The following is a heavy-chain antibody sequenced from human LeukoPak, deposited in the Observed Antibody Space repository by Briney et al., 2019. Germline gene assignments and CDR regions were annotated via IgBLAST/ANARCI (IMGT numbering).Heavy chain of an antibody. CDR1: GGSISSYY. CDR2: IYYSGST. V-gene: IGHV4-59*08. J-gene: IGHJ4*02. D-gene: IGHD3-22*01. Sequence: SETLSLTCTVSGGSISSYYWSWIRQPPGKGLEWIGYIYYSGSTNYNPSLKSRVTISVDTSKNQFSLKLSSVTAADTAVYYCATSMSYDSSGLYFDYWGQGTLVTVSS. CDR3: ATSMSYDSSGLYFDY.